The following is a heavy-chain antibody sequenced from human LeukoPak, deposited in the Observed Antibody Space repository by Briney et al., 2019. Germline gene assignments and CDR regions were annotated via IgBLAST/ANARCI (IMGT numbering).Heavy chain of an antibody. V-gene: IGHV1-2*02. Sequence: EASVKVSCKASGYTFSGYYMHWVRQAPGQGLEWMGWINPNSGGTNFAQKFQGRVTMTRDTSISTAYMELSRLRSDDTAVYYCARDPGGIYGANSGWFDPWGQGTLVTVSS. CDR1: GYTFSGYY. CDR3: ARDPGGIYGANSGWFDP. D-gene: IGHD4-23*01. CDR2: INPNSGGT. J-gene: IGHJ5*02.